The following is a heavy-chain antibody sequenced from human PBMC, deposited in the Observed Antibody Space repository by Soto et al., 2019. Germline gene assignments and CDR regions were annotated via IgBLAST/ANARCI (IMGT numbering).Heavy chain of an antibody. CDR2: IKQDGSEK. Sequence: GGSLRLSCAASGFTFSSYWMSWVRQAPGKGLEWVANIKQDGSEKYYVDSVKGRFTISRDDAKNSLYLQMNSLRAEDTAVYYCARVQDIVVVPAAIDYYYGMDVWGQGTTVTVSS. CDR3: ARVQDIVVVPAAIDYYYGMDV. V-gene: IGHV3-7*01. D-gene: IGHD2-2*01. CDR1: GFTFSSYW. J-gene: IGHJ6*02.